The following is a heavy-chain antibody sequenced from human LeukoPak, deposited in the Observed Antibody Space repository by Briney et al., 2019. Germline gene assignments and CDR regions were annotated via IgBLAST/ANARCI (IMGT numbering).Heavy chain of an antibody. Sequence: SETLSLTCTVSGGSISSGDYYWSWIRQPPGTGLEWIGYIYYSGSTYYNPSLKSRVTISADTSKNQFSLKLSSVTAADTAVYYCARDNNDSSGYYYWYFDLWGRGTLVTVSS. J-gene: IGHJ2*01. CDR2: IYYSGST. CDR1: GGSISSGDYY. V-gene: IGHV4-30-4*01. D-gene: IGHD3-22*01. CDR3: ARDNNDSSGYYYWYFDL.